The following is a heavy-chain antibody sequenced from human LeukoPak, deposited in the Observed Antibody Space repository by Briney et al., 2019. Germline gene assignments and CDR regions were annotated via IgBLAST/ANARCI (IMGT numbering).Heavy chain of an antibody. Sequence: KAGGSLRLSCAASGFTFSDYYMSWIRQAPGKGLEWVSYISSSGSTIYYADSVKGRFTISRDNAKTSLYLQMTSLRAEDTAVYYCARDKLRGYSYYLGEVDYWGQGTLVTVSS. CDR1: GFTFSDYY. V-gene: IGHV3-11*01. CDR3: ARDKLRGYSYYLGEVDY. D-gene: IGHD5-18*01. CDR2: ISSSGSTI. J-gene: IGHJ4*02.